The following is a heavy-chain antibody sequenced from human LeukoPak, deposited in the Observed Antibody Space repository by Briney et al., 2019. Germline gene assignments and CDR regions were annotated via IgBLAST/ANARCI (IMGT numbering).Heavy chain of an antibody. Sequence: GGSLRLSCAASGFTFSSYSMNWVRQAPGKGLEWVSYISGSSGTRYYADSVKGRFTISRDNAKNSLYLQMNSLRAEDTAVHYCARAPYTSGWYRGDNDYWGQGTLVTVSS. CDR2: ISGSSGTR. D-gene: IGHD6-19*01. V-gene: IGHV3-48*01. CDR1: GFTFSSYS. J-gene: IGHJ4*02. CDR3: ARAPYTSGWYRGDNDY.